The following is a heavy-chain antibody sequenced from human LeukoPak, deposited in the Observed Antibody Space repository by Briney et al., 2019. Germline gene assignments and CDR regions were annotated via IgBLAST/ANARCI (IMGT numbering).Heavy chain of an antibody. CDR1: GYTLASDA. D-gene: IGHD4-17*01. J-gene: IGHJ4*02. V-gene: IGHV1-69*13. CDR2: IIPIFGTA. CDR3: ARDLESDYGDKHGSYYFDY. Sequence: SVKVSCKASGYTLASDAIHWVRQAPGQGLEWMGGIIPIFGTANYAQKFQGRVTITADESTSTAYMELSSLRSEDTAVYYCARDLESDYGDKHGSYYFDYWGQGTLVTVSS.